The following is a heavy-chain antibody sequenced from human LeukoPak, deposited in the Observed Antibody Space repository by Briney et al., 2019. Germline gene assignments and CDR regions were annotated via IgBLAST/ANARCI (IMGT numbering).Heavy chain of an antibody. CDR2: IKQDGGEQ. D-gene: IGHD6-19*01. V-gene: IGHV3-7*01. J-gene: IGHJ4*02. CDR1: GFTFSTYW. CDR3: AREGGGWYQEQNFDY. Sequence: KAGGSLRLSCAASGFTFSTYWMSWVRQAPGKGLEWVANIKQDGGEQSYVDSVKGRFAISRDNAKNSLYLQMNSLRAEDTAVYYCAREGGGWYQEQNFDYWGQGTLVTVSS.